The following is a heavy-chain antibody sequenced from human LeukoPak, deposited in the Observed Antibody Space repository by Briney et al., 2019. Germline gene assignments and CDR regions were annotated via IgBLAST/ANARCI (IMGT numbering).Heavy chain of an antibody. Sequence: SETLSLTCTVSGGSISSGSYYWSWIRQPAGKGLEWIGRIYTSGSTNYNPSLKSRVTISVDTSKNQFSLKLSSVTAADTAVYYCARGDYHILTGYLNWFDPWGQGTLVTVSS. D-gene: IGHD3-9*01. CDR1: GGSISSGSYY. V-gene: IGHV4-61*02. CDR2: IYTSGST. CDR3: ARGDYHILTGYLNWFDP. J-gene: IGHJ5*02.